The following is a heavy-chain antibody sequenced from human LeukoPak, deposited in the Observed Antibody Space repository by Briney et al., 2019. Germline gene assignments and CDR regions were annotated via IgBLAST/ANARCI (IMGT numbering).Heavy chain of an antibody. D-gene: IGHD3-10*01. CDR1: GYTFTSYG. CDR3: ARDKAVLWFGAPAYGMDV. J-gene: IGHJ6*02. CDR2: ISAYNGNT. V-gene: IGHV1-18*01. Sequence: ASVKVSCKASGYTFTSYGISWVRQALGQGLEWMGWISAYNGNTNYAQKLQGRVTMTTDTSTSTAYMELRSLRSDDTAVYYCARDKAVLWFGAPAYGMDVWGQGTTVTVSS.